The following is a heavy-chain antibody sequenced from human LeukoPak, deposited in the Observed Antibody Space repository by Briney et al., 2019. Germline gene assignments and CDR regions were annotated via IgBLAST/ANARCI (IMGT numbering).Heavy chain of an antibody. V-gene: IGHV1-18*01. CDR2: ISAYNGNT. J-gene: IGHJ5*02. D-gene: IGHD3-22*01. Sequence: GASVKVSCKASGYTFTSYGISWVRQAPGQGLEWMGWISAYNGNTNYAQKLQGRVTMTTDTSTSTAYMELRSLRSDDTAVYYCARVISYYYDSSGYKGFDPWGQGTLVTVSS. CDR3: ARVISYYYDSSGYKGFDP. CDR1: GYTFTSYG.